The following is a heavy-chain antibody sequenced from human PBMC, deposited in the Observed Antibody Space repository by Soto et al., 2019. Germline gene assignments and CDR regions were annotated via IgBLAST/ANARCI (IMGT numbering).Heavy chain of an antibody. J-gene: IGHJ6*02. Sequence: GGSLRLSCAASGFTFSSYAMHWVRQAPGKGLEWVAVISYDGSNKYYADSVKGRFTISRDNSKNTLYLQMNSLRAEDTAVYYCARDYCTNGVGYVAWYYYYGMDVWGQGTTVTVSS. V-gene: IGHV3-30*04. D-gene: IGHD2-8*01. CDR1: GFTFSSYA. CDR2: ISYDGSNK. CDR3: ARDYCTNGVGYVAWYYYYGMDV.